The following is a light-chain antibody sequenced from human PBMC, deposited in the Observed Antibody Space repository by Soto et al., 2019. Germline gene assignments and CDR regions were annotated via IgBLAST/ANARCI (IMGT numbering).Light chain of an antibody. CDR3: QQYGSSPIT. CDR1: QIVTSNK. Sequence: EIVLTQSPGNLSLSQGERATLSCRASQIVTSNKLAWYQQKPGQAPRLLIYDASGRTTGSPDRFSGSGSGADFTLTISRMEPEDFAVYYCQQYGSSPITFGQGTRLEIK. J-gene: IGKJ5*01. V-gene: IGKV3-20*01. CDR2: DAS.